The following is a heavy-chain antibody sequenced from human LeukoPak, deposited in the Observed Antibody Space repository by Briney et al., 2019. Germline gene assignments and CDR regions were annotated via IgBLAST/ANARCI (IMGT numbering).Heavy chain of an antibody. J-gene: IGHJ4*02. Sequence: ASVKVSCKASGGTFISYAISWVRQAPGQGREGMGGIIPIFGTANYAQKFQGRVTITTDESTSTAYMELSSLRSEDTAVYYCARSRPDSSSFGDYYFDYWGQGTLVTVSS. V-gene: IGHV1-69*05. CDR1: GGTFISYA. CDR2: IIPIFGTA. CDR3: ARSRPDSSSFGDYYFDY. D-gene: IGHD6-6*01.